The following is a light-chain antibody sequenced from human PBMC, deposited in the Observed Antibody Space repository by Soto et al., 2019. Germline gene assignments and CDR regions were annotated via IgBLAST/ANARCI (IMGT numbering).Light chain of an antibody. CDR2: GAS. J-gene: IGKJ1*01. Sequence: ESVLTQSPGTLSLSPGERATLSCRASQSVSSNYLAWYQQKPGQTPRLLISGASTRATEFPARFSGDGSGTEFTLSISSLQSEDFAVYYCQQYSDWPWTFGQGTKVDNK. V-gene: IGKV3-15*01. CDR3: QQYSDWPWT. CDR1: QSVSSN.